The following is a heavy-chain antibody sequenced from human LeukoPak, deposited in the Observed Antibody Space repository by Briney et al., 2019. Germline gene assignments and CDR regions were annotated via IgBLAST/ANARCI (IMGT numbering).Heavy chain of an antibody. J-gene: IGHJ4*02. CDR3: AMSLTGYYRADY. V-gene: IGHV1-8*01. Sequence: ASVKVSCKASGYTFTSYDINWVRHATGQGLEWMGWMNPNSGNTGYAQKFQGRVTMTRNTSISTAYMELSSLRSEDTAVYYCAMSLTGYYRADYWGQGTLVTVSS. CDR1: GYTFTSYD. CDR2: MNPNSGNT. D-gene: IGHD3-9*01.